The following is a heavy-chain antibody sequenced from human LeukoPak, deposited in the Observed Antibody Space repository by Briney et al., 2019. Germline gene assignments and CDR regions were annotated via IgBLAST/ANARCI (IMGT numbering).Heavy chain of an antibody. CDR1: GGSISSYY. CDR3: ARGLSAIVH. J-gene: IGHJ4*02. Sequence: SETLSLTCTVSGGSISSYYWSWIRQPPGKGLEWIGYIYYSGSTNYNPSLKSRGTISVDTSNNQFSLKLTSVTAADTAVYYCARGLSAIVHWGQGTLVTVSS. CDR2: IYYSGST. D-gene: IGHD2-21*02. V-gene: IGHV4-59*01.